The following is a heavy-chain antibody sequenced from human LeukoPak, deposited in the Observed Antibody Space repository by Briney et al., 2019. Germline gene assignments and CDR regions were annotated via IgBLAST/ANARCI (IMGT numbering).Heavy chain of an antibody. CDR1: GGSISSYY. CDR3: AREGVVPAAMLWYFDY. CDR2: IQISGST. Sequence: SETLSLTFTVSGGSISSYYWSWIRQPAGKGLEWIGRIQISGSTNYNPSLKSRVTMSVDTSKNQFSLKLSSVTAADTAVYYCAREGVVPAAMLWYFDYWGQGTLVTVSS. J-gene: IGHJ4*02. V-gene: IGHV4-4*07. D-gene: IGHD2-2*01.